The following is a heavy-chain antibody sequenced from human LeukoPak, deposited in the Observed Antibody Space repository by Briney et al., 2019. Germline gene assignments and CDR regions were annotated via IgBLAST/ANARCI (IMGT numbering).Heavy chain of an antibody. J-gene: IGHJ4*02. CDR2: INHSGYT. V-gene: IGHV4-34*01. D-gene: IGHD4-17*01. CDR1: GVSFNDYY. CDR3: TRMTTGHDY. Sequence: PSGTLSLTCAVSGVSFNDYYWSWVRQTPGKGLEWLGEINHSGYTNDSPSLKSRVTLSIDTSRKQFSVNLRSVTVADSGIYYCTRMTTGHDYWGQGTLVTVSS.